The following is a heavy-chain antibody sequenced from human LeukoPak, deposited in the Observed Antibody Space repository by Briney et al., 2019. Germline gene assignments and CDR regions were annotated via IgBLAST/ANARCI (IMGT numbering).Heavy chain of an antibody. CDR3: ARCGVAGSYFYGMDV. V-gene: IGHV4-61*02. D-gene: IGHD2-15*01. CDR1: GGSISSGSYY. J-gene: IGHJ6*02. CDR2: MFTSGST. Sequence: SRTLSLTCTVPGGSISSGSYYWSWIRQPAGKGLEWIGRMFTSGSTNYNPSLKSRVSISLDTSKNQFSLKLSSVTAADAALYYCARCGVAGSYFYGMDVWGQGTTVTVSS.